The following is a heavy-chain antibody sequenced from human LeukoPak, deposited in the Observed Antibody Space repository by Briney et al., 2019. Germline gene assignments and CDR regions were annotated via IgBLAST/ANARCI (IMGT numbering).Heavy chain of an antibody. CDR3: ARGITIFGVVTRPDY. CDR1: GFTFSSYG. D-gene: IGHD3-3*01. Sequence: PGGSLRLSCAASGFTFSSYGMHWVRQAPGKGLEWVAVIWYDGSNKYYADSMKGRFTISRDNSKNTLYLQMNSLRAEDTAVYSCARGITIFGVVTRPDYWGQGTLVTVSS. CDR2: IWYDGSNK. V-gene: IGHV3-33*01. J-gene: IGHJ4*02.